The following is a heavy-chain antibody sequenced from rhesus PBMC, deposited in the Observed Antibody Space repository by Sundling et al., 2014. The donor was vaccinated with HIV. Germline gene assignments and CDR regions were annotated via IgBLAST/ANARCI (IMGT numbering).Heavy chain of an antibody. Sequence: QLQLQESGPGLVKPSETLSVTCAVSGGSISSSYWSWIRQAPGKGLEWIGYIYGSGSSTNYNPSLKSRVTISTDTSKNQFSLKLTSVTAADTAVYYCARVPSIWGPGVLVTVSS. CDR2: IYGSGSST. V-gene: IGHV4-169*01. CDR3: ARVPSI. J-gene: IGHJ5-1*01. CDR1: GGSISSSY.